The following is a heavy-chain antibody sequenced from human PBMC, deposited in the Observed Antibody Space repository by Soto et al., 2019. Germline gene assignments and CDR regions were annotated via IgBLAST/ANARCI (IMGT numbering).Heavy chain of an antibody. CDR2: IWYDGSNK. J-gene: IGHJ4*02. D-gene: IGHD5-12*01. V-gene: IGHV3-33*01. Sequence: QVQLVESGGGVVQPGRYLRLSCAASGFTFSSYDMHWVRQAPGKGLEWVAVIWYDGSNKYDADTVKGRLTITRDNSKNTLYLQMNSLRAEDTAVYYCARGGGYSGYDLDYWGQGTLVTVSS. CDR3: ARGGGYSGYDLDY. CDR1: GFTFSSYD.